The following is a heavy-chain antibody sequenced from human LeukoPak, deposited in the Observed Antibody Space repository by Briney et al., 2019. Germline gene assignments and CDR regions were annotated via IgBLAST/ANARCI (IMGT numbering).Heavy chain of an antibody. V-gene: IGHV3-7*01. CDR2: IKQDGSEK. Sequence: GGSLRLSCAASGFTFSSYWMSWVRQAPGKGLEWVANIKQDGSEKYYVDSVKGRFTISRDNAKSSLYLQMNSLRAEDTAVYYCARDQGYYYMDVWGKGTTVTVSS. J-gene: IGHJ6*03. CDR1: GFTFSSYW. CDR3: ARDQGYYYMDV.